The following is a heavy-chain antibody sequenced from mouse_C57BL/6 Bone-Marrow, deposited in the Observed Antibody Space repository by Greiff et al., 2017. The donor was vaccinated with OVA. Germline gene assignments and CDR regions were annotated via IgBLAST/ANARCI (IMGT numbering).Heavy chain of an antibody. J-gene: IGHJ3*01. Sequence: VQLQQSGPGLVAPSQSLSITCTVSGFSLTSYGVHWVRQPPGKGLEWLVVICSDGSTTYNSALKSRLSISKDNSKSQVFLKMNSLQTDDTAMYYCARSYGNSFAYWGQGTLVTVSA. V-gene: IGHV2-6*03. D-gene: IGHD2-1*01. CDR1: GFSLTSYG. CDR2: ICSDGST. CDR3: ARSYGNSFAY.